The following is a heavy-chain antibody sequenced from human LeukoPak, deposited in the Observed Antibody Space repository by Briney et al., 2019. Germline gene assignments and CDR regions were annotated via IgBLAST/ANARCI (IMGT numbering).Heavy chain of an antibody. J-gene: IGHJ6*03. CDR2: IYYRGST. V-gene: IGHV4-39*01. D-gene: IGHD2-15*01. CDR1: GGSISSSNYY. Sequence: SETLSLTCTVSGGSISSSNYYWGWIRQPPGKGLEWIGSIYYRGSTYYNPSLMSRVTIFVDTSKNQFSLKLSSVTAADTAVYYCARHGYCSGGGCYSWGYYYYMDVWGKGTTVTISS. CDR3: ARHGYCSGGGCYSWGYYYYMDV.